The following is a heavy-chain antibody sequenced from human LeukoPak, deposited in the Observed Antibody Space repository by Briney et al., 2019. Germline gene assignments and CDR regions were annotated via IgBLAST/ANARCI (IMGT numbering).Heavy chain of an antibody. CDR2: MNPNSGNT. CDR3: ASSIPYYYDSSGLDAFDI. D-gene: IGHD3-22*01. Sequence: ASVKVSCKASGYTFTSYDINWVRQATGQGLEWMGWMNPNSGNTGYAQKFQGRVTITRNTSISTAYMELSSLRSEDTAVYHCASSIPYYYDSSGLDAFDIWGQGTMVTVSS. CDR1: GYTFTSYD. J-gene: IGHJ3*02. V-gene: IGHV1-8*03.